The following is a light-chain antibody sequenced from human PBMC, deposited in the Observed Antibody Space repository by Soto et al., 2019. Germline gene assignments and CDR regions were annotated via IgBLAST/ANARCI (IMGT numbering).Light chain of an antibody. CDR2: EGG. J-gene: IGLJ2*01. CDR1: SSDVRSYNL. Sequence: QSALTQPASVSGSPGQSITISCTGTSSDVRSYNLVSWYQQHPGKAPKLMIYEGGKRPSGASNRFYGSKSGNTASLTISGLQAEDEADYYCCSFAPRSTLIFGGGTKLTVL. V-gene: IGLV2-23*01. CDR3: CSFAPRSTLI.